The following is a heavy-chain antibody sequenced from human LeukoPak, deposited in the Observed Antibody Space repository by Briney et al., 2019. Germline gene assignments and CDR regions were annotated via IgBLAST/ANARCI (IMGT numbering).Heavy chain of an antibody. CDR2: IYYSGST. J-gene: IGHJ4*02. CDR3: ARALKAGYYYYDSSGSYRSMYYFDY. Sequence: SPSETLSLTCTVSGGSISSSSYYWGWIRQPPGKGLEWIGSIYYSGSTYYNPSLKSRVTISVDTSKNQFSLKLSSVTAADTAVYYCARALKAGYYYYDSSGSYRSMYYFDYWGQGTLVTVSS. D-gene: IGHD3-22*01. V-gene: IGHV4-39*01. CDR1: GGSISSSSYY.